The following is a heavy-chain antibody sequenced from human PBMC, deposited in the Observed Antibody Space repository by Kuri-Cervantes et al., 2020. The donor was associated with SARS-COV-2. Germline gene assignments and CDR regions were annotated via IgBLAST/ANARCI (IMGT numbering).Heavy chain of an antibody. CDR3: ATAVAAEFPRYYYYGMDV. V-gene: IGHV1-18*01. CDR2: ISAYNGNT. Sequence: ASVKVSCKASGGTFSSYAISWVRQAPGQGLEWMGWISAYNGNTNYAQKLQGRVTMTTDTSTSTAYMELRSLRSDDTAVYYCATAVAAEFPRYYYYGMDVWGQGTTVTVSS. CDR1: GGTFSSYA. J-gene: IGHJ6*02. D-gene: IGHD6-19*01.